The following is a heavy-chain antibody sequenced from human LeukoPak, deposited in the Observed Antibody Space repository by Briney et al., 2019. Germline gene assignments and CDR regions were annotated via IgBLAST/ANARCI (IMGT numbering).Heavy chain of an antibody. CDR3: AKSGLWFGELSANWFDP. D-gene: IGHD3-10*01. CDR1: GFTFSSYG. J-gene: IGHJ5*02. CDR2: ISYDGSNK. Sequence: GRSLRLSCAASGFTFSSYGMHWVRQAPGKGLEWVAVISYDGSNKYYADSVKGRFTISRDNSKNTLYLQMNSLRTEDTAVYYCAKSGLWFGELSANWFDPWGQGTLVTVSS. V-gene: IGHV3-30*18.